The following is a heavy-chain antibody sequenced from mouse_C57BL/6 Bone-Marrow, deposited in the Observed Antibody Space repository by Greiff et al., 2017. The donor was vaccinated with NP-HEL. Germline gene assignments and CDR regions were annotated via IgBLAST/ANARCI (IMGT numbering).Heavy chain of an antibody. CDR3: TTFYYGQRRGD. CDR2: IDPENGDT. CDR1: GFNIKDDY. V-gene: IGHV14-4*01. J-gene: IGHJ2*01. Sequence: EVQLQQSGAELVRPGASVKLSCTASGFNIKDDYMHWVKQRPEQGLEWIGWIDPENGDTEYASKFQGKATITADTSSNTAYLQLSSLTSEDTAVYYCTTFYYGQRRGDWGPGTTLTVSS. D-gene: IGHD2-1*01.